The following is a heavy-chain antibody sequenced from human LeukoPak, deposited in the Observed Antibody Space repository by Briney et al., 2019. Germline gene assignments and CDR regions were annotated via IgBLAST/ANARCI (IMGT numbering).Heavy chain of an antibody. Sequence: GGSLRLSCAASGFTFSSYAMSWVRQAPGKGLEWVSTISGSGGSTYYADSVKGRFTISRDNAKNTLYLQMNSLRAEDTAVYYCARISYDSSGYYDYWGQGTLVTVSS. CDR3: ARISYDSSGYYDY. V-gene: IGHV3-23*01. J-gene: IGHJ4*02. CDR2: ISGSGGST. CDR1: GFTFSSYA. D-gene: IGHD3-22*01.